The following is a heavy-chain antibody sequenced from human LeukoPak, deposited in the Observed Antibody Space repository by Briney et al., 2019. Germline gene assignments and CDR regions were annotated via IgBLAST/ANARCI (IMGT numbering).Heavy chain of an antibody. J-gene: IGHJ4*02. V-gene: IGHV5-51*01. CDR2: IYPDDSDT. CDR3: AIGGDSTTSCYRCFDY. Sequence: TGESLKISCKGSGYRFTSYWIGWVRQMPGKGLEWMGLIYPDDSDTRYSPSFQGQVTISADKSISTAYLQWSSLRASDTAMYYCAIGGDSTTSCYRCFDYWGQGTLVTVSS. D-gene: IGHD2-2*02. CDR1: GYRFTSYW.